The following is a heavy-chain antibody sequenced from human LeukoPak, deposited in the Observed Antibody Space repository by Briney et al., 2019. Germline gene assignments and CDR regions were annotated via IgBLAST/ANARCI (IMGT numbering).Heavy chain of an antibody. D-gene: IGHD3-22*01. CDR1: GYTFTGYY. CDR2: INPNSGDT. CDR3: ARALKYYFDRSADPGGAVDI. J-gene: IGHJ3*02. Sequence: ASVKVSCKASGYTFTGYYMHWVRQAPGQGLEWMGWINPNSGDTNFAQKFQGWVTMTRDTSISTAYMELSRLRSDDTAVYYCARALKYYFDRSADPGGAVDIWGQGTRVTVSS. V-gene: IGHV1-2*04.